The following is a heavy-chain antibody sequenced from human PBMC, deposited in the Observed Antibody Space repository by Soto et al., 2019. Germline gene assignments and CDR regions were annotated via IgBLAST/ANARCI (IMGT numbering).Heavy chain of an antibody. J-gene: IGHJ5*02. D-gene: IGHD3-22*01. CDR2: IDWDDDK. V-gene: IGHV2-70*01. CDR1: GFSLSTSGMC. CDR3: ARYYYDSSGYGVRIDP. Sequence: SGPTLVNPTQTLTLTCTFSGFSLSTSGMCVSWIRQPPGKALEWLALIDWDDDKYYSTSLKTRLTISKDTSKNQVVLTMTNMDPVDTATYYCARYYYDSSGYGVRIDPWGQGTLVTVSS.